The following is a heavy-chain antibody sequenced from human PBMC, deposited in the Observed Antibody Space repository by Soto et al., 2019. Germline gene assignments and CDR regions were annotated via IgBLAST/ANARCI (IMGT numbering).Heavy chain of an antibody. Sequence: EVQLLESGGGLVQPGGSLRLSCAASGFTFSSYAMSWVRQAPGKGLEWVSAISGSGGSTYYADSVKGRFTISRDNSKNTLYLQMNSLRAEDKAVYYCAKLSVVRGSYWAWDACDIWGQGTMVTVSS. CDR2: ISGSGGST. D-gene: IGHD3-10*01. CDR3: AKLSVVRGSYWAWDACDI. V-gene: IGHV3-23*01. CDR1: GFTFSSYA. J-gene: IGHJ3*02.